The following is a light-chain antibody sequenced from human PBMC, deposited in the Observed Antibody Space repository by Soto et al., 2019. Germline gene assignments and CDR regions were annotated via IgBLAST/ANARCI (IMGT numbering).Light chain of an antibody. Sequence: EIVLTQSPGTLSLSPGERATLSCRASQGVSGGYLGWYQQKPGQAPRLLIYGASSRATGIPNRFSGSESGTDFTLTISRLEPEDVAVYYCEQYGSSPRTFGQGTKVEIK. CDR1: QGVSGGY. CDR3: EQYGSSPRT. J-gene: IGKJ1*01. CDR2: GAS. V-gene: IGKV3-20*01.